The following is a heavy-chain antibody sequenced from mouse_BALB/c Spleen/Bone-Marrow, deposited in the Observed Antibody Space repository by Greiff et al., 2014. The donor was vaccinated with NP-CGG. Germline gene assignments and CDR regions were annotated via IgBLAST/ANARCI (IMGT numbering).Heavy chain of an antibody. CDR1: GYTFTDYV. J-gene: IGHJ2*01. Sequence: QVQLQQSGPELVKPGASVKMSCKASGYTFTDYVISWVKQRTGQGLELIGEIYPGSGSTYYNEKFKGKATLTADKSSNTAYMQLSSLTSEDSAVYFCARCGGLRDFDYWGQGTTLTVSS. D-gene: IGHD2-4*01. CDR2: IYPGSGST. V-gene: IGHV1-81*01. CDR3: ARCGGLRDFDY.